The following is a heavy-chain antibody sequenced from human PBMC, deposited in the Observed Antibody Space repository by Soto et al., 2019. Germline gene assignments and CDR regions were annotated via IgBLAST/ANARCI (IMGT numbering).Heavy chain of an antibody. CDR1: GGCFRGYY. D-gene: IGHD6-6*01. CDR3: ARAAARPWRVYNYGMDI. J-gene: IGHJ6*01. Sequence: PSESMAITSAAYGGCFRGYYGGWLRKTTGKGLEWIGEINHSGSTNYNPSLKSRVTISVDTSKKQFSLKLSSVSAADTAVYYCARAAARPWRVYNYGMDIRGQRTTGTVSS. CDR2: INHSGST. V-gene: IGHV4-34*01.